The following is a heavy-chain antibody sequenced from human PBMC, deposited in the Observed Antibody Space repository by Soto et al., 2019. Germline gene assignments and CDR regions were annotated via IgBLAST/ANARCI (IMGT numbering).Heavy chain of an antibody. CDR3: ARGITLKAVVQRDAPDKTYFDS. V-gene: IGHV4-34*01. CDR2: INHSGST. CDR1: GGSFSGHD. J-gene: IGHJ4*02. D-gene: IGHD3-22*01. Sequence: SETLSLTCAVYGGSFSGHDWSRIRQAPGKGLEWIGEINHSGSTNYNPSLKSRVTISVDTSKNQFSLKLSSVTAADTSVYYCARGITLKAVVQRDAPDKTYFDSWGRGTLVSVSS.